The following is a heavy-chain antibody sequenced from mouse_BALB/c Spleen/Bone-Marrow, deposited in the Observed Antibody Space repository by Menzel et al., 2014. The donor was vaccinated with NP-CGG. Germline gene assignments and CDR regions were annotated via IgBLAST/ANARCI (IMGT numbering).Heavy chain of an antibody. CDR1: GFNIKDTY. V-gene: IGHV14-3*02. CDR2: IDPANDNT. J-gene: IGHJ3*01. D-gene: IGHD2-3*01. Sequence: EVQVVESGAELVKPGASVKLSCTASGFNIKDTYMHWVKRRPEQGLEWIGRIDPANDNTKYDPKFQGKATITADTSSNTAYLQLSSLTSEDTAVYYCARADGYYAWFAYWGQGTLVTVSA. CDR3: ARADGYYAWFAY.